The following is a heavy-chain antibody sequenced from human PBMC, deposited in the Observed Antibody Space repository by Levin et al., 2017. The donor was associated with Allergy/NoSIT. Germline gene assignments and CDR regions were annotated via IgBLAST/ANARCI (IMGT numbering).Heavy chain of an antibody. J-gene: IGHJ3*02. CDR1: GFTFSSYS. V-gene: IGHV3-48*01. D-gene: IGHD4-17*01. CDR2: ISSSSSTI. Sequence: SGGSLRLSCAASGFTFSSYSMNWVRQAPGKGLEWVSYISSSSSTIYYADSVKGRFTISRDNAKNSLYLQMNSLRAEDTAVYYCASQTTVTHDAFDIWGQGTMVTVSS. CDR3: ASQTTVTHDAFDI.